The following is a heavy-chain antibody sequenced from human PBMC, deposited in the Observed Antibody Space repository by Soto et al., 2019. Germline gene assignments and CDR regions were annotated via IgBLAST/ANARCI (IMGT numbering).Heavy chain of an antibody. V-gene: IGHV1-69*13. J-gene: IGHJ6*02. CDR3: ASDFDNHYYYYGMDV. CDR2: IIPIFGTA. D-gene: IGHD3-9*01. Sequence: SVKVSCKASGGTFSSYAISWVRQAPGQGLEWMGGIIPIFGTANYAQKFQGRVTITADESTSTAYMELSSLRSEDTAVYYCASDFDNHYYYYGMDVWGQGTTVTVSS. CDR1: GGTFSSYA.